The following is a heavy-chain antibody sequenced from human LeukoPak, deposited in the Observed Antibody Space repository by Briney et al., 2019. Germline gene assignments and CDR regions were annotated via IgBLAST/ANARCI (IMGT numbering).Heavy chain of an antibody. D-gene: IGHD2-15*01. CDR3: AKGVVAVDFDY. CDR1: GFTFSSYA. J-gene: IGHJ4*02. CDR2: ISGSGGST. V-gene: IGHV3-23*01. Sequence: GGSLRLSRAASGFTFSSYAMNWVRQAPGKGLEWVSAISGSGGSTYYADSVKGRFTISRDNSKNTLYLQMNSLRAEDTAVYYCAKGVVAVDFDYWGQGTLVTVSS.